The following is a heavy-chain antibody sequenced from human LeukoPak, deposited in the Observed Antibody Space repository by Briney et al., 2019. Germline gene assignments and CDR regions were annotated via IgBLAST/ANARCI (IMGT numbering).Heavy chain of an antibody. V-gene: IGHV1-2*02. D-gene: IGHD1-26*01. CDR2: INPNSGGT. J-gene: IGHJ6*03. CDR1: GYTFTGYY. Sequence: ASVKVSCKASGYTFTGYYMHWVRQAPGQGLEWMGWINPNSGGTNYAQKFQGRVTMTRDTSISTAYMELSRLRSDDTAVYYCARDIWWELLHYYMDVWGKGTTVTVPS. CDR3: ARDIWWELLHYYMDV.